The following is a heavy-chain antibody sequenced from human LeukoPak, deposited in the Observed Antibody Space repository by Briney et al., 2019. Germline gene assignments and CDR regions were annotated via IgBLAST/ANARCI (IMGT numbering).Heavy chain of an antibody. CDR1: GFTFSGYG. Sequence: GGSLRLSCAASGFTFSGYGMHWVRQAPGKGLEWVAVIWYGGSNKYYADSVKGRFTISRDNSKNTLYLQMNSLRAEDTAVYYCAKEDYSSSFDYWGQGTLVTVSS. J-gene: IGHJ4*02. CDR3: AKEDYSSSFDY. D-gene: IGHD4-11*01. CDR2: IWYGGSNK. V-gene: IGHV3-30*02.